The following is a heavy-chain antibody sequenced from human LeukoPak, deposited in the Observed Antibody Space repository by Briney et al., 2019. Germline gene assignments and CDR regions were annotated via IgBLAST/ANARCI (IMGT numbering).Heavy chain of an antibody. CDR2: IIPIFGTA. CDR1: GGTFSSYA. D-gene: IGHD5-12*01. CDR3: ARDFIVATPYFDY. V-gene: IGHV1-69*13. Sequence: GASVRVSCKASGGTFSSYAISWVRQAPGQGLEWMGGIIPIFGTANYAQKFQGRVTITADESTSTAYMELSSLRSEDTAVYYCARDFIVATPYFDYWGQGTLVTVSS. J-gene: IGHJ4*02.